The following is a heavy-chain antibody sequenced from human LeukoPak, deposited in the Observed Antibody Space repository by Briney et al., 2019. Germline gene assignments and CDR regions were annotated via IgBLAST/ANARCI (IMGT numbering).Heavy chain of an antibody. CDR1: GGTFSSYV. Sequence: ASVKVSCKASGGTFSSYVINWVRQAPGQGLEWLRWINPISGGTNYAQKFQGRVTLTRDTSISTAYMELSSLRSDDTAVYYCARDSGYNWNYDFNYWGQGTLVTVSS. J-gene: IGHJ4*02. CDR2: INPISGGT. CDR3: ARDSGYNWNYDFNY. D-gene: IGHD1-7*01. V-gene: IGHV1-2*02.